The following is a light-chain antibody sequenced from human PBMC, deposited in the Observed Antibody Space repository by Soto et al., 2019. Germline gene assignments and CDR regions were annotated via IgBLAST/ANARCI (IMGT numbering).Light chain of an antibody. CDR1: HDVSVS. J-gene: IGKJ2*01. CDR2: DAS. V-gene: IGKV3-11*01. Sequence: EIVLTQSPATLSLSPGEGATLSCRASHDVSVSLVWYRQRPGQPPRLLIHDASNRATGISARFSGSGSETDFPLTIGSLEPEESALYYCQQRASWPYTSGQGTKVDIK. CDR3: QQRASWPYT.